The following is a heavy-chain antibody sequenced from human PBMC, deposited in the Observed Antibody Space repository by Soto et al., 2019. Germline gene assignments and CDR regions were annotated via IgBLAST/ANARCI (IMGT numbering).Heavy chain of an antibody. V-gene: IGHV3-48*01. CDR3: ARGSVRGVTVPFAL. CDR1: GFTFSDYS. Sequence: GGSLRLSCAASGFTFSDYSMNWVRQAPGKGLEWISYISSSTTTISYADSVKGRFLISRDNGRNSLYLQMNSLRVEDTAVYYCARGSVRGVTVPFALWGQGTLVTVSS. CDR2: ISSSTTTI. D-gene: IGHD3-10*01. J-gene: IGHJ4*02.